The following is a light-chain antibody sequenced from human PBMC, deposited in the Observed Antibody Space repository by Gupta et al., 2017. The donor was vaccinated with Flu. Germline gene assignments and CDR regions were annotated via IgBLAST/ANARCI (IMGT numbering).Light chain of an antibody. V-gene: IGKV3-20*01. CDR2: GAS. J-gene: IGKJ1*01. CDR3: QQYGSTPPT. CDR1: QSVSSSY. Sequence: ENVLTQSPGTLSLSPGERATLSCRASQSVSSSYLAWYQQKPDQAPRLLIYGASSRATGIPDRFSGSGSGTDFTFTISRLEPEDFAVYYCQQYGSTPPTFGQGTKVEIK.